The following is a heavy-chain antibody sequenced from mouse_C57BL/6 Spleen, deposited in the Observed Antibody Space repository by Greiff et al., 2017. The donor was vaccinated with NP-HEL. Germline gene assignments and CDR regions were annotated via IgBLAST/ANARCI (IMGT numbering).Heavy chain of an antibody. Sequence: VQLKESGTVLARPGASVKMSCKTSGYTFTSYWMHWVKQRPGQGLEWIGAIYPRNSDTSYNQKFKGKAKLTAVTSASTAYMELSSLTNEDSAVYYCTRYYYGSLYYFDYWGQGTTLTVSS. D-gene: IGHD1-1*01. CDR1: GYTFTSYW. CDR2: IYPRNSDT. CDR3: TRYYYGSLYYFDY. V-gene: IGHV1-5*01. J-gene: IGHJ2*01.